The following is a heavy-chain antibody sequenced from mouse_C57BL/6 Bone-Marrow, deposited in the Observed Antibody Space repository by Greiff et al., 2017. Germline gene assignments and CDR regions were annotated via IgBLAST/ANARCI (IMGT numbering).Heavy chain of an antibody. V-gene: IGHV14-1*01. CDR1: GFNIKDYY. D-gene: IGHD2-3*01. CDR2: FDPEDGDT. CDR3: YGYYVAYAMDY. J-gene: IGHJ4*01. Sequence: VQLQQSGAELVRPGASVKLSCTASGFNIKDYYMHWVKQRPEQGLEWIGRFDPEDGDTEYAPKFQGKATMTADTSSNTAYLQLSSLTSEDTAVYYCYGYYVAYAMDYWGQGTSVTVSS.